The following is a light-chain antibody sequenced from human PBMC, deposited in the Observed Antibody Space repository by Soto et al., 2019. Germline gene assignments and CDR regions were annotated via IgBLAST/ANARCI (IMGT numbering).Light chain of an antibody. V-gene: IGLV2-14*01. CDR1: SGDVGGYNY. Sequence: QSALTQPASVSGSPGQSITISCTGTSGDVGGYNYVSWYQQHPGKAPKLMIYDVSNRPSGVSNRFSGSKSGNTASLTISGLQAEDEADYYCSSYTSSSTRVFGTGTKVTVL. J-gene: IGLJ1*01. CDR2: DVS. CDR3: SSYTSSSTRV.